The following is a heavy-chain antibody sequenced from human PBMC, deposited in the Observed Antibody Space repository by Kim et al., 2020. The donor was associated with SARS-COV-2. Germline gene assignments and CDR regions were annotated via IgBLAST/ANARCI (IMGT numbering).Heavy chain of an antibody. V-gene: IGHV3-30*15. Sequence: GRFTIYRDNSKNTLYLQMSSLRAEDTAVYYCARDTDTMVGATYYYYGMDVWGQGTTVTVSS. J-gene: IGHJ6*02. CDR3: ARDTDTMVGATYYYYGMDV. D-gene: IGHD1-26*01.